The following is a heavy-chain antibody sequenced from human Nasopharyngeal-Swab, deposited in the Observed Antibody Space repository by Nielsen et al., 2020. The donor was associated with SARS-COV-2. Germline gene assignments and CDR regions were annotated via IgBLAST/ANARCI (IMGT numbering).Heavy chain of an antibody. J-gene: IGHJ6*03. Sequence: WVRQAPGQGLEWMGGMNPNSGNTGYAQKFQGRVTMTRNTSISTAYMELSRLRSEDTAVYYCARGPYYYDSSGYRAYYYYMDVWGKGTTVTVSS. CDR3: ARGPYYYDSSGYRAYYYYMDV. D-gene: IGHD3-22*01. CDR2: MNPNSGNT. V-gene: IGHV1-8*01.